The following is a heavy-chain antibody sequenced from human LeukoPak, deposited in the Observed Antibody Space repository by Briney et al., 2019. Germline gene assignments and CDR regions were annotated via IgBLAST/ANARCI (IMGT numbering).Heavy chain of an antibody. CDR2: ISGSGGST. J-gene: IGHJ4*02. CDR3: AKDDVLLWFGESQPVFYFDY. D-gene: IGHD3-10*01. CDR1: GFTFSSNA. Sequence: PGGSLRLSCAASGFTFSSNAMSWVRQAPGKGLEWVSAISGSGGSTYYADSVKGRFTISRDNSKNTLYVQMNSLRAEDTAVYYCAKDDVLLWFGESQPVFYFDYWGQGTLVTVSS. V-gene: IGHV3-23*01.